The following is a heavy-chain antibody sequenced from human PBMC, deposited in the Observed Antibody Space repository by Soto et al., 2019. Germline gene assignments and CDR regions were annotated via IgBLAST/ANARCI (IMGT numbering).Heavy chain of an antibody. Sequence: PSETLSLTCTVSGGSISSSSYYWGWIRQPPGKGLEWIGSIYYSGSTYYNPSLKSRVTISVDTSKNQFSLKLSSVTAAATAVYYCASLIVVVPAAMPNWGQGTLVTVSS. V-gene: IGHV4-39*01. CDR3: ASLIVVVPAAMPN. CDR2: IYYSGST. D-gene: IGHD2-2*01. CDR1: GGSISSSSYY. J-gene: IGHJ4*02.